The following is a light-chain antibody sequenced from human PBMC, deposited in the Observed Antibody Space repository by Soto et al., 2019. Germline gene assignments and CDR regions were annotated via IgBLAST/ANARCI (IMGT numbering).Light chain of an antibody. Sequence: QSALTQPASVSGSPGQSVTISSTGTSGDVGGYNYVCWYQQRPGKAPKLLIYEVSNRPSGVSRRFSGSKSGNTASLTISGLQTEDEADYYCSSYTGGSTLYVFGTGTKVTVL. CDR3: SSYTGGSTLYV. CDR1: SGDVGGYNY. CDR2: EVS. J-gene: IGLJ1*01. V-gene: IGLV2-14*01.